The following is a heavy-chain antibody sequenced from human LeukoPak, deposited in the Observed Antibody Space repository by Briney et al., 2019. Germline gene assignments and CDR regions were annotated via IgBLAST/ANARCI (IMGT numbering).Heavy chain of an antibody. CDR3: AREVVPAALDYFDY. D-gene: IGHD2-2*01. CDR1: GFSFTTYW. J-gene: IGHJ4*02. CDR2: IKQDGSEK. V-gene: IGHV3-7*01. Sequence: RGSLRLSCAASGFSFTTYWMGWVRQAPGKGLEWVANIKQDGSEKYYVDSVKGRFTISRDNAKNSLYLQMNSLRAEDTAVYYCAREVVPAALDYFDYWGQGTLVTVSS.